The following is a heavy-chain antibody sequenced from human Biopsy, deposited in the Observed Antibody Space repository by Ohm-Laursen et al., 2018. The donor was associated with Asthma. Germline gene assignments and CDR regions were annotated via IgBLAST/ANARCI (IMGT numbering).Heavy chain of an antibody. CDR2: INPSGGST. Sequence: ASVKVSCKASGYTFTSYYMHWVRQAPGQGLEWMGIINPSGGSTSYAQKFQGRVTMTRDTSASTAYMELSSLRSEDTAVYYCARTYYDFLTGQVNDAFAIWGQGTMVTVSS. V-gene: IGHV1-46*01. J-gene: IGHJ3*02. D-gene: IGHD3-9*01. CDR1: GYTFTSYY. CDR3: ARTYYDFLTGQVNDAFAI.